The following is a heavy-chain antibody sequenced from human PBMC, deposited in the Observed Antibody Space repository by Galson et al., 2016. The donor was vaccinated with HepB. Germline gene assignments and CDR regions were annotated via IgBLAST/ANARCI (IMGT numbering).Heavy chain of an antibody. CDR3: AIGEMGATWRN. Sequence: SLRLSCAVSGSGFRAYGMSWVRQAPGKGLEWVSDISGTGDNPHYAESVKGRLTMSRDNSKDTVYLEMNNLRVDDTAVYYCAIGEMGATWRNWGQGTLVTVSS. V-gene: IGHV3-23*01. CDR1: GSGFRAYG. J-gene: IGHJ4*02. D-gene: IGHD5-24*01. CDR2: ISGTGDNP.